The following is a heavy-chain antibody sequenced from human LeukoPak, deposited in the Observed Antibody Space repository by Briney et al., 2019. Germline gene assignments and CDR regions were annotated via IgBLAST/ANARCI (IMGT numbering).Heavy chain of an antibody. Sequence: PGGSLRLSCAASGFTFSSYWMSWVRQAPGTGLEWVAHIKEDGGDKYYVDSVKGRFTISRDNAKNSVYLQMNSLRDEDTAVHYCARDTGYNTFDHWGQGTLVTVSS. V-gene: IGHV3-7*05. CDR1: GFTFSSYW. CDR2: IKEDGGDK. D-gene: IGHD5-24*01. J-gene: IGHJ4*02. CDR3: ARDTGYNTFDH.